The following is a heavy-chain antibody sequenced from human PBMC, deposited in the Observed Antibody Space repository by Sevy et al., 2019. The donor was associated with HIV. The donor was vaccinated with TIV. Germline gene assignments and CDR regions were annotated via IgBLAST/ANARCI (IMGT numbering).Heavy chain of an antibody. J-gene: IGHJ2*01. CDR3: AKHYIHDIADGWYFDL. V-gene: IGHV3-23*01. CDR1: GFTFRNYA. Sequence: GGSLRLSCAASGFTFRNYAMNWVRQAPGKGLEWVSGISGTGGSGDKTNYADSVKGRFTISTDDSKNSLYLQLNTLRAEDTAVYYCAKHYIHDIADGWYFDLWGRGTLVTVSS. CDR2: ISGTGGSGDKT. D-gene: IGHD6-13*01.